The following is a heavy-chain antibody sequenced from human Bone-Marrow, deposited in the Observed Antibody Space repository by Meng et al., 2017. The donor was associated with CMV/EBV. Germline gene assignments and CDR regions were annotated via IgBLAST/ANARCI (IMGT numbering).Heavy chain of an antibody. V-gene: IGHV4-34*01. CDR1: GGSFSGYY. CDR3: ARMAAVLLQPVDP. D-gene: IGHD3-16*01. J-gene: IGHJ5*02. CDR2: INHSGST. Sequence: SQTLSLTCAVYGGSFSGYYWSWVRQPPGKGLEWIGEINHSGSTNYNPSLKSRVTISVDTSKNQFSLKLSSVTAADTAVYYCARMAAVLLQPVDPWGQGTLVTVSS.